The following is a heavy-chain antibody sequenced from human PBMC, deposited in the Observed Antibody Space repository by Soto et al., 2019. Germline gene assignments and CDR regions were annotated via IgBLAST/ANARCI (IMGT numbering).Heavy chain of an antibody. CDR3: AKRDIVVVPAGHFDY. CDR2: ISGSGGST. V-gene: IGHV3-23*01. J-gene: IGHJ4*02. Sequence: EVKLLESGGGLVQPGGSLSLSCAASGFTFSSYAMSWVRQAPGKGLEWVSAISGSGGSTYYADSVKGRFTISRDNSKNTLYLQMNSLRAEDTAVYYCAKRDIVVVPAGHFDYWGQGTLVTVSS. CDR1: GFTFSSYA. D-gene: IGHD2-2*01.